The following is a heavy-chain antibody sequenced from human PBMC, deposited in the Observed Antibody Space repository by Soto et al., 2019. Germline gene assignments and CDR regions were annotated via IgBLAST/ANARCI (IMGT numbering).Heavy chain of an antibody. J-gene: IGHJ4*02. CDR3: ARDNIVLIPTSPTFDY. D-gene: IGHD2-8*01. V-gene: IGHV4-34*01. CDR2: INHSGST. Sequence: QVQLQQWGAGLLKPSETLSLTCAVYGGSFSGYYWSWIRQPPGKGLEWIGEINHSGSTNYNPSLKSRVTISVDTSKNQFSLKLTSVTAADTALYYCARDNIVLIPTSPTFDYWGQGALVTVSS. CDR1: GGSFSGYY.